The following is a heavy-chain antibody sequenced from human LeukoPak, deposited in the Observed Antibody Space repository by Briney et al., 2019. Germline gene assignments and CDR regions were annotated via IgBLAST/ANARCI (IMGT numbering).Heavy chain of an antibody. CDR1: GESFRDYY. D-gene: IGHD4-11*01. Sequence: PSETLSLTCPVYGESFRDYYWSWIRQPPGKGLEWIGQIHHSGDTAYSPSLKSRVTISVDTSRNQFSLQLTSVTAADTAVYYCARGRSNYRRWGQGTLVTVSS. V-gene: IGHV4-34*01. CDR3: ARGRSNYRR. CDR2: IHHSGDT. J-gene: IGHJ4*02.